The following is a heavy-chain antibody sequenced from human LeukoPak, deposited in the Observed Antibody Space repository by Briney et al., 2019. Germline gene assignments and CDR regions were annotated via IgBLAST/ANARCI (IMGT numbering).Heavy chain of an antibody. CDR2: IFYSGTT. Sequence: PSETLSLTCTVSGGSIRSYYWSWIRQPPGKGLGWVGYIFYSGTTDSNPSLKSRVTISVDTSKNQFSLKLSSVTAADTAVYYCASTTPFNYYDSSGYYPDVDYWGQGTLVTVSS. J-gene: IGHJ4*02. CDR1: GGSIRSYY. V-gene: IGHV4-59*08. CDR3: ASTTPFNYYDSSGYYPDVDY. D-gene: IGHD3-22*01.